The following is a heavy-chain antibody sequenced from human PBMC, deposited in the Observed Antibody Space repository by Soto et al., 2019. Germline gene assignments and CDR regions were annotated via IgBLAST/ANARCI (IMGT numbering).Heavy chain of an antibody. J-gene: IGHJ5*02. D-gene: IGHD3-9*01. CDR1: GGSINTTGYY. CDR3: ARSFYVLSTVTGGQWFDP. V-gene: IGHV4-31*03. CDR2: IFYSGTT. Sequence: SGTLSLTCSVSGGSINTTGYYWNWVRHSPGKGLEWIGYIFYSGTTYYNPSLESRLTMSLGKSKNHFSLRLSSVTAADTAYYYCARSFYVLSTVTGGQWFDPWRHRTL.